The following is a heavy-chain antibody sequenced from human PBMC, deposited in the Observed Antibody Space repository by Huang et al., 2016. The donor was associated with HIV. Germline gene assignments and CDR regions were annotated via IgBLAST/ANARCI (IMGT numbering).Heavy chain of an antibody. J-gene: IGHJ3*02. D-gene: IGHD3-9*01. Sequence: QVQLQESGPGLVKPSQTLSLTCSVSGGSISSGNYYWGWIRQPAGKGLEWIGHIYTSGTTSYNSSPKSRVTISVATSKNQFSLKLSSVTAADTAVYYCARLTGYSTFDIWGHGTVVTVSS. CDR3: ARLTGYSTFDI. V-gene: IGHV4-61*09. CDR2: IYTSGTT. CDR1: GGSISSGNYY.